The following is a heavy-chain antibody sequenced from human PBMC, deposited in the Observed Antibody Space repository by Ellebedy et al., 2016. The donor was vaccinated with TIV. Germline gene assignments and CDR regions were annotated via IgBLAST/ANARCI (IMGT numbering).Heavy chain of an antibody. Sequence: AASVKVSCTTSGYTFTSYGISWVRQAPGQGLEWMGWISAYNGNTNYAQNRQGRVTMTTDTSKSTAYMDLRSLRSDDTAVYYCARDNAKMRGIYPDWGQGTLVTVSS. CDR3: ARDNAKMRGIYPD. D-gene: IGHD2-21*01. CDR1: GYTFTSYG. CDR2: ISAYNGNT. V-gene: IGHV1-18*01. J-gene: IGHJ4*02.